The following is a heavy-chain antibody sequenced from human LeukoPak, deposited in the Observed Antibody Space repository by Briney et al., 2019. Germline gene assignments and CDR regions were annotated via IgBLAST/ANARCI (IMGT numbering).Heavy chain of an antibody. CDR1: GYTFTSYD. CDR2: MNPNSGNT. D-gene: IGHD4-17*01. J-gene: IGHJ6*03. CDR3: ARGSTVTTLSPYYYYYMDV. Sequence: ASVKVSCKASGYTFTSYDINWVRQATGQGLEWMGWMNPNSGNTGYAQKFQGRVTMTRNTSISTAYMELSSLRSEDTAVYYCARGSTVTTLSPYYYYYMDVWGKGTTVTVSS. V-gene: IGHV1-8*01.